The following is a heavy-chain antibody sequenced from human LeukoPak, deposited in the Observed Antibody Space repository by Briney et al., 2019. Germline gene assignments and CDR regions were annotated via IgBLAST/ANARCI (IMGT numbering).Heavy chain of an antibody. CDR1: GGTFSSYA. V-gene: IGHV1-69*06. D-gene: IGHD5-12*01. CDR2: IIPIFGTA. Sequence: GASVKVSCKASGGTFSSYAISWVRQAPGQGLEWMGGIIPIFGTANYAQKFQGRVTITADKSTSTAYMELSSLRSEDTAVYYCARVGGYSGYGLLGRPKGREYYFDYWGQGTLVTVSS. CDR3: ARVGGYSGYGLLGRPKGREYYFDY. J-gene: IGHJ4*02.